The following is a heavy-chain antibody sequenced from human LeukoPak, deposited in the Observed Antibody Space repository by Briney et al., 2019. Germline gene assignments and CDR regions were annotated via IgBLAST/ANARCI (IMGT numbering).Heavy chain of an antibody. J-gene: IGHJ4*02. D-gene: IGHD3-9*01. CDR1: GFTSRSYS. CDR2: ISSSNSYI. CDR3: AIEDILTGLFDY. Sequence: GGSLRLSCAASGFTSRSYSMNWVRQAPGKGVEWVSSISSSNSYIYYADSVKGRFAISRDNAKNSLYLQMNSLRAEDTAVYYCAIEDILTGLFDYWGQGTLVTVSS. V-gene: IGHV3-21*01.